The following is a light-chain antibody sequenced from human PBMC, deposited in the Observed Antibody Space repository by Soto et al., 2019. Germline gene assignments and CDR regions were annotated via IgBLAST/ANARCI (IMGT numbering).Light chain of an antibody. CDR2: DAS. CDR1: QSVSSSY. CDR3: QQYYSFPVT. J-gene: IGKJ1*01. Sequence: EIVLTQSPGTLSLSPGERATLSCRASQSVSSSYLAWYQQKPGQAPRLLIYDASNRATGIPARFSGSGSGADFTLTISCLQSEDFATYYCQQYYSFPVTFGQGTKVDIK. V-gene: IGKV3-20*01.